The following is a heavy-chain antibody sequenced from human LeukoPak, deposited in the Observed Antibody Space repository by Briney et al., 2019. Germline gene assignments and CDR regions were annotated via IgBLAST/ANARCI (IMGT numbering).Heavy chain of an antibody. CDR2: INPNSGGT. CDR1: GYTFTGYY. J-gene: IGHJ5*02. V-gene: IGHV1-2*02. CDR3: ARGITIFGVVITSYFDP. Sequence: ASVKVSCKASGYTFTGYYMHWVRQAPGQGLEWMGWINPNSGGTNYAQKFQGRVTMTRDTSISTAYMELSRLRYDDTAVYYCARGITIFGVVITSYFDPWGRGTLVTVSS. D-gene: IGHD3-3*01.